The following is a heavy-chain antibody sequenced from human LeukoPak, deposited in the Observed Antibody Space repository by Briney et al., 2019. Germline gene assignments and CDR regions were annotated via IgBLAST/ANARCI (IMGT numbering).Heavy chain of an antibody. J-gene: IGHJ4*02. CDR2: ISSSSSYI. CDR1: GFTFSSYS. Sequence: PGGSLRLSCAASGFTFSSYSRNWVRQAPGKGLEWVSSISSSSSYIYYADSVKGRFTISRDNAKNSLYLQMNSLRAEDTAVYYCARVRIWSGCDDYGGQGTLVTVSS. D-gene: IGHD3-3*01. CDR3: ARVRIWSGCDDY. V-gene: IGHV3-21*01.